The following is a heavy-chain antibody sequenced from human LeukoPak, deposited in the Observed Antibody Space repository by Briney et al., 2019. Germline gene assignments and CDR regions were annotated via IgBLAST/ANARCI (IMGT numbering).Heavy chain of an antibody. CDR1: GFTFSSYG. D-gene: IGHD1-1*01. CDR2: IRYDGSNK. Sequence: GGSLRLSCAASGFTFSSYGMHWVRQAPGKGLEWVAFIRYDGSNKYYADSVKGRFTISRDNSKNTLYLQMNSLRAEDTAVYYCAKIWNDRHDAFVIWGQGTMVTVSS. CDR3: AKIWNDRHDAFVI. J-gene: IGHJ3*02. V-gene: IGHV3-30*02.